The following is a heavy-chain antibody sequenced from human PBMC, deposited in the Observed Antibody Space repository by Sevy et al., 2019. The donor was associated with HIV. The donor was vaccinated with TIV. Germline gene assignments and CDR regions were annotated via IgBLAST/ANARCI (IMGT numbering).Heavy chain of an antibody. J-gene: IGHJ5*02. CDR2: IYYSGST. Sequence: SETLSLTCTVSGGSISSSSYYWGWIRQPPGKGLEWIGSIYYSGSTYYNPSLKSRVTISVDTSKNQVSLKLSSVTAADTAVYYCAVITIFGVVTGNWFDPWGQGTRVTVS. CDR1: GGSISSSSYY. D-gene: IGHD3-3*01. CDR3: AVITIFGVVTGNWFDP. V-gene: IGHV4-39*01.